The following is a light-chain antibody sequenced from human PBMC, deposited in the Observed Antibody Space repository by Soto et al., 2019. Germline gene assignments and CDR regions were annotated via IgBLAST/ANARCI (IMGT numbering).Light chain of an antibody. CDR1: QSISSW. CDR3: QQYNSPIET. J-gene: IGKJ1*01. Sequence: DIPMTQSPSTLSASVGDRVTITCRASQSISSWLAWYQQKPGKAPKLLIYKASSLESGVPSRFSGSGSGTEFTLTISSLQPDDFATYYCQQYNSPIETFGQGTKVEIK. CDR2: KAS. V-gene: IGKV1-5*03.